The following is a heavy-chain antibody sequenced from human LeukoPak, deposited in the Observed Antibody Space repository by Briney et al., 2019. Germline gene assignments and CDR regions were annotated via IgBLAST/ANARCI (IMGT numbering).Heavy chain of an antibody. D-gene: IGHD3-22*01. J-gene: IGHJ5*02. V-gene: IGHV4-34*01. CDR2: INHSGST. CDR3: ARGRDYYDSSGYYRARFDP. CDR1: GGSSSGYY. Sequence: PSETLSLTCAVYGGSSSGYYWSWIRQPPGKGLEWIGEINHSGSTNYNPSLKSRVTISVDTSKNQFSLKLSSVTAADTAVHYCARGRDYYDSSGYYRARFDPWGQGTLVTVSS.